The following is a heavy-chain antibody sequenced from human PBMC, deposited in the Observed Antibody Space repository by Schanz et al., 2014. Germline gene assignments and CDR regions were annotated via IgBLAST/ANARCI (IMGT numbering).Heavy chain of an antibody. V-gene: IGHV3-66*01. Sequence: EVQLVESGGGLVQPGGSLRLSCAASGFSVGNKYMNWVRQAPGKGLEWVSFIYIGGNTYYADSVKGRFTISRDNSKNTVHIQMNSLRAEDTAVYYGARGGPAYYFDDWGQGTLVTVSS. CDR3: ARGGPAYYFDD. J-gene: IGHJ4*02. CDR2: IYIGGNT. CDR1: GFSVGNKY.